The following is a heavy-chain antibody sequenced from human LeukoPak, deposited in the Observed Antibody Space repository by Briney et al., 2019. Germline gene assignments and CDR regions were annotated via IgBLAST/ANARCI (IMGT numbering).Heavy chain of an antibody. D-gene: IGHD3-9*01. CDR3: ARDGYFDWLLSYYYYGMDV. CDR2: ISSSSSYI. V-gene: IGHV3-21*01. J-gene: IGHJ6*02. Sequence: GSLRLSCAASGFTFSSYEMNWVRQAPGKGLEWVSSISSSSSYIYYADSVKGRFTISRDNAKNSLYLQMNSLRAEDTAVYYCARDGYFDWLLSYYYYGMDVWGQGTTVTVSS. CDR1: GFTFSSYE.